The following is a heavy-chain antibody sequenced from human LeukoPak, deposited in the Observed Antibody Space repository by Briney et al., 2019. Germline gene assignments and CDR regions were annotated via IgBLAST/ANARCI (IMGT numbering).Heavy chain of an antibody. CDR2: INPSGGSA. CDR3: ARGGSSGWYPGYFQH. Sequence: GASVKVSCKASGYTFTSYDINWVRQATGQGLEWMGIINPSGGSASYAQKFQGRVTMTRDTSTSTVYMELSSLRSEDTAVYYCARGGSSGWYPGYFQHWGQGTLVTVSS. J-gene: IGHJ1*01. CDR1: GYTFTSYD. D-gene: IGHD6-19*01. V-gene: IGHV1-46*01.